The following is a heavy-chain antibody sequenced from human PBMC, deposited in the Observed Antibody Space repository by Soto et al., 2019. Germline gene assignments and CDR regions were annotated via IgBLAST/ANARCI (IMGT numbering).Heavy chain of an antibody. J-gene: IGHJ4*02. D-gene: IGHD6-19*01. CDR3: ARDQSVSGPTTFNY. CDR2: VNTDGSDT. V-gene: IGHV3-74*01. CDR1: GFTFTKSW. Sequence: EVQLIESGGGLVQPGGSLRLSCAASGFTFTKSWMHWVRQTPGKGLEWVSRVNTDGSDTIYAASVKGRFTISRDNAKNTLYLQMNSLTAEDTAMYYCARDQSVSGPTTFNYWGQGARVTVSS.